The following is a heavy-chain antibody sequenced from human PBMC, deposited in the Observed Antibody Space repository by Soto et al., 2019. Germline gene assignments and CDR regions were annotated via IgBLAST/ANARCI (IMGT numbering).Heavy chain of an antibody. Sequence: PSETLSLTCAVSGGSTSSSNWWSWVRQPPGKGLEWIGEIYHSGSTNYNPSLKSRVTISVDKSKNQFSLKLSSVTAADTAVYYCAREEKYYYDSSGFDYWGQGTLVTVSS. CDR2: IYHSGST. CDR3: AREEKYYYDSSGFDY. CDR1: GGSTSSSNW. J-gene: IGHJ4*02. D-gene: IGHD3-22*01. V-gene: IGHV4-4*02.